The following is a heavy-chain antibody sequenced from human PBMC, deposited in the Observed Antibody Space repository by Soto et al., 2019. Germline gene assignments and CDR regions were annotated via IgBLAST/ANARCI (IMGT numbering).Heavy chain of an antibody. CDR1: GGSVSSYY. Sequence: SETLSLTXTVSGGSVSSYYWSWIRQPAGKGLEWIGRFYTSGNTNYNPSLKSRVTMSLDTSKNQFSLKLSSVTAADTAVYFCASDSTGWFDPWGQGTLVTVSS. CDR3: ASDSTGWFDP. D-gene: IGHD7-27*01. CDR2: FYTSGNT. V-gene: IGHV4-4*07. J-gene: IGHJ5*02.